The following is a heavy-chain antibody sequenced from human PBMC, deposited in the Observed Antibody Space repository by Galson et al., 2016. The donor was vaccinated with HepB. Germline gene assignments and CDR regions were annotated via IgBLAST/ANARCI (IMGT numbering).Heavy chain of an antibody. J-gene: IGHJ6*02. V-gene: IGHV3-23*01. D-gene: IGHD2/OR15-2a*01. CDR1: GFAFGTYA. CDR3: AKDRGGRVYFYFMDV. CDR2: IGPDGTRA. Sequence: SLRLSCAASGFAFGTYAMSWVRQAPGKGLEWVAGIGPDGTRAHYADSVKGRFTISRDNFKNTLSLQINNLGGEDTAVYYCAKDRGGRVYFYFMDVWGQGTTVIVSS.